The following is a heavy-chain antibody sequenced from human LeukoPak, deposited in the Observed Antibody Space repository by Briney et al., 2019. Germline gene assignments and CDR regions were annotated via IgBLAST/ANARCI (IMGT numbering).Heavy chain of an antibody. V-gene: IGHV3-7*03. D-gene: IGHD1-26*01. CDR1: GFTFSSYW. J-gene: IGHJ4*02. CDR3: ANAGPGLSYYAGYFDS. Sequence: GGSLSLSCAASGFTFSSYWMTWVRQAPGKGLEWVANIKQDGTEKYYVDSVKGRFTISRDSAKSSPYLQMDSLRGEDTAVYYCANAGPGLSYYAGYFDSWGQGTLVTVSS. CDR2: IKQDGTEK.